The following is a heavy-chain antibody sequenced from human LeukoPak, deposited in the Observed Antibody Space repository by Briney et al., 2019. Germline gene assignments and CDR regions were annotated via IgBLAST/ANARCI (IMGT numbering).Heavy chain of an antibody. CDR1: GYTFTGYY. CDR3: ARVPRPDFATGTYRHYYYMDV. D-gene: IGHD4-17*01. Sequence: GASVKVSCKASGYTFTGYYMHWVRQAPGQGLEWMGWINPNSGGTNYAQKFQGRVTMTRDTSVSTGYMEVSSLRSDDTAVYYCARVPRPDFATGTYRHYYYMDVWGKGTTVTVSS. CDR2: INPNSGGT. J-gene: IGHJ6*03. V-gene: IGHV1-2*02.